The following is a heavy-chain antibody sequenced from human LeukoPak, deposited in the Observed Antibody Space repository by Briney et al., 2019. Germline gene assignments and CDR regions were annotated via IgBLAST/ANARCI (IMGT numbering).Heavy chain of an antibody. D-gene: IGHD6-19*01. Sequence: ASVKVSCKASGNTFTGYYTHWVRQAPGQGLEWMGWINPNSGGTNYAQNFQGRVTMTRDTSITTAYMELSRLRSDDTAMYYCARGPVAVDVSFDYWDQGTLVTVSS. CDR2: INPNSGGT. CDR1: GNTFTGYY. V-gene: IGHV1-2*02. J-gene: IGHJ4*02. CDR3: ARGPVAVDVSFDY.